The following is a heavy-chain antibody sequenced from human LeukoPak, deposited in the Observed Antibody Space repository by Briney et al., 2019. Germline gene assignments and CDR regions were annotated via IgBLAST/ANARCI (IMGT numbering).Heavy chain of an antibody. CDR1: GGSFSGYY. V-gene: IGHV4-59*12. CDR3: ARDGMVRGVTLPDY. CDR2: IYYSGST. Sequence: PSETLSLTCAVYGGSFSGYYWTWIRQSPGKGLEWIGYIYYSGSTYYNPSLKSRVTISVDTSKNQFSLKLSSVTAADTAVYYCARDGMVRGVTLPDYWGQGTLVTVSS. D-gene: IGHD3-10*01. J-gene: IGHJ4*02.